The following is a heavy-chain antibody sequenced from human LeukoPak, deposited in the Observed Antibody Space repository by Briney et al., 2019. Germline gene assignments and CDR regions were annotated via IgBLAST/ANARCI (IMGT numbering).Heavy chain of an antibody. J-gene: IGHJ5*02. CDR3: VREAGYCASVCLKSNWFDP. D-gene: IGHD2-21*02. V-gene: IGHV3-23*01. CDR1: GFPLSNHA. Sequence: PGRSLRLSCAASGFPLSNHAMSWVRQPPGKGLEWVAAISNGNTYYADSVRGRFTISRDDSRNMVYLQMNSLRDEDTALYYCVREAGYCASVCLKSNWFDPWGQGTLVTVSS. CDR2: ISNGNT.